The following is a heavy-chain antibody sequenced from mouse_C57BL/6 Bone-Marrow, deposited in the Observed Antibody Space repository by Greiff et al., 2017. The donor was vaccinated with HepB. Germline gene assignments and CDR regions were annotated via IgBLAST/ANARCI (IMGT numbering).Heavy chain of an antibody. D-gene: IGHD2-4*01. CDR1: GFNIKNTY. V-gene: IGHV14-3*01. Sequence: EVQLQQSVAELVRPGASVKLSCTASGFNIKNTYMHWVKQRPEQGLEWIGRIDPANGNTKYAPKFQGKATITAAPSSNTAYLKLSSLTSEDTAIYYCARYDYDRRYYAMDYWGQGTSVTVSS. CDR2: IDPANGNT. J-gene: IGHJ4*01. CDR3: ARYDYDRRYYAMDY.